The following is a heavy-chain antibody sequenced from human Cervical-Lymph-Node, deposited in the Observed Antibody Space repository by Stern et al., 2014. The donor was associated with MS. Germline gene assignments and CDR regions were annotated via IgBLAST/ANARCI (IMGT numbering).Heavy chain of an antibody. CDR1: GFMFSYYR. V-gene: IGHV3-7*04. Sequence: EVQLVESGAGLVQPGGSLRLSCAASGFMFSYYRMSWVRQAPGKGLEWVGDIKQDGSEKYYVDSVKGRFTISRDNAKNSLYLQMNSLRAEDTAVYYCAGGKWLPDFDYWGQGTRVTVS. CDR3: AGGKWLPDFDY. CDR2: IKQDGSEK. D-gene: IGHD3-22*01. J-gene: IGHJ4*02.